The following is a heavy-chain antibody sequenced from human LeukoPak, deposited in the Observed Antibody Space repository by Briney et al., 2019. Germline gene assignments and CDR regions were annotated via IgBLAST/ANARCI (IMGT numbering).Heavy chain of an antibody. Sequence: TETLSLTCTVSGDSISSRGYYWGWIRQPPGKGLEWIGSLYYSASTYASPSLRSRVTIFIDTSKNQFSLRLTSVTAADTAVYYCARGVPYTSGHGDFDYWGQGTLVTVSS. CDR1: GDSISSRGYY. CDR2: LYYSAST. D-gene: IGHD6-19*01. V-gene: IGHV4-39*01. CDR3: ARGVPYTSGHGDFDY. J-gene: IGHJ4*02.